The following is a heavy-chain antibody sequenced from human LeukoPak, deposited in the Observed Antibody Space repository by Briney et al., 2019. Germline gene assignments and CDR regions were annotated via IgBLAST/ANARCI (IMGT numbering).Heavy chain of an antibody. V-gene: IGHV1-46*01. CDR1: GYTFTSYY. Sequence: ASVKVSCKASGYTFTSYYMHWVRQAPGEGLEWMGIINPSGGSTNYAQKFQGRVTMTRDTSTSTVYMELSGLRSEDTAVYYCARELLSYNCFDPWGQGTLVTVSS. J-gene: IGHJ5*02. CDR2: INPSGGST. CDR3: ARELLSYNCFDP. D-gene: IGHD2-21*02.